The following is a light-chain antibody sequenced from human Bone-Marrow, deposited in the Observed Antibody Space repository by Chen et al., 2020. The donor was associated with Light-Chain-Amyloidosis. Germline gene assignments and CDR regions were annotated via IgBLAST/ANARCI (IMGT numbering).Light chain of an antibody. Sequence: QSALTQPPSTSGTPGLRVTISCSGSSSNIGANNVNWSQQLPGTAPKLVIYNDNQRPSGVPDRFSGSKSGTSASLAISGLQSEDEADYYCAAWDDRVIGQVFGTGTKVTVL. J-gene: IGLJ1*01. V-gene: IGLV1-44*01. CDR3: AAWDDRVIGQV. CDR2: NDN. CDR1: SSNIGANN.